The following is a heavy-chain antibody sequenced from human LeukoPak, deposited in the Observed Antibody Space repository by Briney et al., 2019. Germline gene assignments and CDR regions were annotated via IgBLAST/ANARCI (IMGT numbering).Heavy chain of an antibody. V-gene: IGHV1-69*05. CDR2: IIPIFGTA. J-gene: IGHJ4*02. Sequence: SVKVSCKASGGTFSSYAISWVRQAPGQGLEWMGGIIPIFGTANYAQKLQGRVTMTTDTSTSTAYMELRSLRSDDTAVYFCARDRTVAGFHLEAYWGQGTLVTVSS. D-gene: IGHD6-19*01. CDR3: ARDRTVAGFHLEAY. CDR1: GGTFSSYA.